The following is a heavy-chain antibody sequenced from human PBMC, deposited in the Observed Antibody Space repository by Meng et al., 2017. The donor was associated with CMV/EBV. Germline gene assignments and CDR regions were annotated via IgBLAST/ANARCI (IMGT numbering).Heavy chain of an antibody. D-gene: IGHD3-10*01. V-gene: IGHV3-48*03. J-gene: IGHJ6*02. Sequence: LSLTCAASGFTFSSYKMNWVRQAPGKGLEWVSYISSSGSTIYYADSVKGRFTISRDNAKNSLYLQMNSLRAEDTAVYYCASTYGSGSYFNYYYYGMDVWGQGTTVTVSS. CDR3: ASTYGSGSYFNYYYYGMDV. CDR2: ISSSGSTI. CDR1: GFTFSSYK.